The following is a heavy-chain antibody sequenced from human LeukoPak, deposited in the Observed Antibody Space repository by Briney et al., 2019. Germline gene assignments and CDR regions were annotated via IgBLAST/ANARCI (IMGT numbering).Heavy chain of an antibody. CDR3: ARHRVDSATVTTFGY. J-gene: IGHJ4*02. CDR2: IYYSGST. CDR1: GGSISSSSYY. Sequence: PSETLSLTCTVSGGSISSSSYYWGWLRQPPGRVLEWIGSIYYSGSTYYNPSLKSRLTISVDPSKNQFTLKLSSVTAADTAVYFCARHRVDSATVTTFGYWGQGSLVTVSS. V-gene: IGHV4-39*01. D-gene: IGHD4-17*01.